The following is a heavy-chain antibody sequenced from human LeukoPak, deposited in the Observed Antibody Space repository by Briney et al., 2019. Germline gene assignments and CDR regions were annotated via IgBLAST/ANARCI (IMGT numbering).Heavy chain of an antibody. CDR1: GFTFSSYW. V-gene: IGHV3-74*01. J-gene: IGHJ5*02. CDR3: ARTGIAARPTVWFDP. Sequence: GGSLRLSCVASGFTFSSYWMHWVRQAPGKGLVWVSHINNDGRSTTYADSVKGRFTISRDNAKSTLYLQINSLRAEVTAVYYCARTGIAARPTVWFDPWGQGTLVTVS. CDR2: INNDGRST. D-gene: IGHD6-6*01.